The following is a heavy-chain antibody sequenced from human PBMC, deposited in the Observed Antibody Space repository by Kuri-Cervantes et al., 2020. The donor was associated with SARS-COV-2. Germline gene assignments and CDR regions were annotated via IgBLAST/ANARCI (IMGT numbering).Heavy chain of an antibody. D-gene: IGHD4-17*01. CDR2: IIPIFGTA. CDR3: ARGDYGDYYYYGMDV. V-gene: IGHV1-69*06. CDR1: VGTFSSYA. J-gene: IGHJ6*02. Sequence: SVKVSCQDSVGTFSSYASSWVRQAPGQGLEWMGGIIPIFGTANYAQRFLGRVTITADKSTSTAYMELSSLRSEDTAVYYCARGDYGDYYYYGMDVWGQGTTVTVSS.